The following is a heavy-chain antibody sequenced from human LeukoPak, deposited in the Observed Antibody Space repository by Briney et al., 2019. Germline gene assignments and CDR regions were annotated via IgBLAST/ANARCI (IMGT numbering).Heavy chain of an antibody. CDR1: GFTFSGYS. CDR2: ISDSSSAM. V-gene: IGHV3-48*04. CDR3: AGYCSSVSCRNIDY. J-gene: IGHJ4*02. D-gene: IGHD2-2*01. Sequence: GGSLRLSCAASGFTFSGYSMNWVRQAPGKGLEWVSYISDSSSAMYYADSVKGRFTISRDNAKNSLYLQMNSLRAEDTAVYYCAGYCSSVSCRNIDYWGQGTLVTVSS.